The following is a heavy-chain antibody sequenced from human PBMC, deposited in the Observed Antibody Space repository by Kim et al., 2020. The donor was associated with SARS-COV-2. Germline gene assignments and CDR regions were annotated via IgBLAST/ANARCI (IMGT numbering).Heavy chain of an antibody. Sequence: GGSLRLSCAASGFTFSSYGMHWVRQAPGKGLEWVAVISYDGSNKYYADSVKGRFTISRDNSKNTLYLQMNSLRAEDTAVYYCAKVRSYDYVLMSSNYFDYWGQGTLVTVSS. CDR2: ISYDGSNK. J-gene: IGHJ4*02. D-gene: IGHD5-12*01. V-gene: IGHV3-30*18. CDR1: GFTFSSYG. CDR3: AKVRSYDYVLMSSNYFDY.